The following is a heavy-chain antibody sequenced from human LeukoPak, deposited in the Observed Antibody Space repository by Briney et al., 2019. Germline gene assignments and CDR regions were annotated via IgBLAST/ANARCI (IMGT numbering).Heavy chain of an antibody. CDR1: GGSFSGYY. D-gene: IGHD3-22*01. Sequence: SETLSLTCAVYGGSFSGYYWSWIRQPPGKGLEWIGEINHSGSTNYNPSLKSRVTISVDTSKNQFSLKLGSVTAADTAVYYCARGGRGSGYYYRVYYYGMDVWGQGTTVTVSS. CDR3: ARGGRGSGYYYRVYYYGMDV. CDR2: INHSGST. J-gene: IGHJ6*02. V-gene: IGHV4-34*01.